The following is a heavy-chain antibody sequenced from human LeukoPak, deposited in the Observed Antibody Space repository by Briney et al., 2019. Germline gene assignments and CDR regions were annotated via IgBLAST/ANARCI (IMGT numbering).Heavy chain of an antibody. J-gene: IGHJ4*02. V-gene: IGHV3-23*01. Sequence: PGGSLRLSCAASGFTFSSYAMNWVRQTPGKGLEWVSCISAGGGSTYYADSVKGRFTISRDNSENTLYLQMDSLRAEDTAMYYCSKAYGSFNYHHYFDYWGQGTLITVSS. CDR3: SKAYGSFNYHHYFDY. D-gene: IGHD3-10*01. CDR1: GFTFSSYA. CDR2: ISAGGGST.